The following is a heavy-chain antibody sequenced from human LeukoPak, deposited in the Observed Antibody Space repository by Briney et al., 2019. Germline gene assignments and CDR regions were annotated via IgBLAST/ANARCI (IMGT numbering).Heavy chain of an antibody. CDR2: ISGSGGST. D-gene: IGHD6-19*01. J-gene: IGHJ5*02. Sequence: QPGGSLRLSCAASGFTFSSYAMSWVRQAPGKGLEWVSAISGSGGSTYYADSVKGRFTISRDNSKNTLYLQMNSLRAEDTAVYYCAKFGDSSGRAPYGWFYPWGQGTLVTVSS. V-gene: IGHV3-23*01. CDR3: AKFGDSSGRAPYGWFYP. CDR1: GFTFSSYA.